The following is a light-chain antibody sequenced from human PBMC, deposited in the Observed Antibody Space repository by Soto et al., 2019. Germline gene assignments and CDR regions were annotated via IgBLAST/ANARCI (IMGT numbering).Light chain of an antibody. J-gene: IGKJ2*01. Sequence: VLTQSPGTLSLSPGEIATLSCRASTTVTSNYLAWYQQKPGQAPRLLIYGASSRATDIPASFSGSGSGADFTLTISRLEPEEFALYYCQQYLSLPVTFGQGTRLEI. CDR1: TTVTSNY. V-gene: IGKV3-20*01. CDR3: QQYLSLPVT. CDR2: GAS.